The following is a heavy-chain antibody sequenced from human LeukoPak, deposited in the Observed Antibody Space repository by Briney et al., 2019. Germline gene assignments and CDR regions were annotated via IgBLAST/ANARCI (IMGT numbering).Heavy chain of an antibody. CDR2: ISYDGRGN. D-gene: IGHD1-1*01. V-gene: IGHV3-30*03. J-gene: IGHJ4*02. Sequence: PGGSLRLSCAASGFPFSDYAMHWVRQASGKGLEWVAVISYDGRGNDYADSVKGRFTISRDNSQNTLYLQMHSLRTEDTALYFCVRETGNTNYFDYWGQGTLVTVSS. CDR3: VRETGNTNYFDY. CDR1: GFPFSDYA.